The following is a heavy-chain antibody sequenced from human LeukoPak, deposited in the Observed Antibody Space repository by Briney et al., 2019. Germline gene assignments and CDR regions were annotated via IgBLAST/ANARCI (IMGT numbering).Heavy chain of an antibody. CDR1: GGSINSYY. CDR3: ARGTRKYSSPGDY. Sequence: SETLSLTCTVSGGSINSYYWSWIRQPPGKGLEWIGYIYYTGSTNYNPSLKSRVTISLDTSKNQFSLKLNSVTAADTAFYYCARGTRKYSSPGDYWGQGTLVTVSS. J-gene: IGHJ4*02. V-gene: IGHV4-59*01. CDR2: IYYTGST. D-gene: IGHD6-19*01.